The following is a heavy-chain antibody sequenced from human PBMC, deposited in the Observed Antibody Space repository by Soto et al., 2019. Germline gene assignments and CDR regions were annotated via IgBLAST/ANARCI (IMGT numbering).Heavy chain of an antibody. J-gene: IGHJ4*02. D-gene: IGHD3-22*01. CDR3: ARSTYYYDSSGYYAVYYFDY. CDR1: GGTFSSYA. Sequence: ASVKVSCKASGGTFSSYAISWVRQAPGQGLEWMGGIIPIFGTANYAQKFQGRVTITADESTSTAYMELSSLRSEDTAVYYCARSTYYYDSSGYYAVYYFDYWGQGTLVTVS. V-gene: IGHV1-69*13. CDR2: IIPIFGTA.